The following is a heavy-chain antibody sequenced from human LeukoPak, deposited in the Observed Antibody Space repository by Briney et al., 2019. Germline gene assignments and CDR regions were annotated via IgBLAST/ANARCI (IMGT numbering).Heavy chain of an antibody. Sequence: GGSLRLSCAASGFTFSSYWMSWVRQAPGKGLEWVANIKQDGSEKYYVDSVKGRFTISRDNAKNSLYLQMNSLRAEDTAVYYCARVEGYCSSTSCYRGYYYYYMDVWGKGTTVTVSS. CDR2: IKQDGSEK. J-gene: IGHJ6*03. D-gene: IGHD2-2*01. CDR3: ARVEGYCSSTSCYRGYYYYYMDV. V-gene: IGHV3-7*01. CDR1: GFTFSSYW.